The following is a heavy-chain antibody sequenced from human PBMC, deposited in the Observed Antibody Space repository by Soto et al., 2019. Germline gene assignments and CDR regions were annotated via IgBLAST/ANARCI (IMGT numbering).Heavy chain of an antibody. J-gene: IGHJ5*02. CDR1: VYTFSTYG. D-gene: IGHD3-3*01. Sequence: QVQLVQSGPEVTKPGASVKISCKASVYTFSTYGFSWVRQAPGQGIEWMGWIGAHNGDTTYAQNFKGRVTMTTDTATTTSYMELRSLTSDDTAVYFWARDWRGAEGFDPWGQGTLVTVSS. V-gene: IGHV1-18*01. CDR2: IGAHNGDT. CDR3: ARDWRGAEGFDP.